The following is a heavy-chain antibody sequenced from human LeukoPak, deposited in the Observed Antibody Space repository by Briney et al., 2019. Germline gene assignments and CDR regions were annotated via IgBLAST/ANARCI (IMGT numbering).Heavy chain of an antibody. Sequence: GGSLRLSCATSGFSLSSHRMSWVRQAPGKGLEWVAHIKQDGTEKNSVDSVKGRFTISRDNAKNSLYLQMNSLRAEDTAVYFCACLFSGSYYDGYYFHYWGQGTLVTVSS. CDR3: ACLFSGSYYDGYYFHY. CDR2: IKQDGTEK. CDR1: GFSLSSHR. D-gene: IGHD3-10*01. V-gene: IGHV3-7*01. J-gene: IGHJ4*02.